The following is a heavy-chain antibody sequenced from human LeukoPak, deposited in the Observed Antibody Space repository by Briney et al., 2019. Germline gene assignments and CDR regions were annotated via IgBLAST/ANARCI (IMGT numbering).Heavy chain of an antibody. CDR1: GFTFSSYA. J-gene: IGHJ4*02. CDR2: ISYDGSNK. CDR3: ARLNGHDSSGSSDY. Sequence: GGSLRLSCAASGFTFSSYAMHWVRQAPGKGLEWVAIISYDGSNKYHADSVKGRFTISRDSAKNTLYLQMNSLRAEDTAVYYCARLNGHDSSGSSDYWGQGTLVTVSS. V-gene: IGHV3-30-3*01. D-gene: IGHD3-22*01.